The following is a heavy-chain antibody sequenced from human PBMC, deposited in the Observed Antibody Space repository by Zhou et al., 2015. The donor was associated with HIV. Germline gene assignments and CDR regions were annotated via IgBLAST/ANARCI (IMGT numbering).Heavy chain of an antibody. J-gene: IGHJ3*02. V-gene: IGHV3-48*04. CDR3: ARDRGIVGVVGAFDI. D-gene: IGHD1-26*01. CDR2: ITNSGRIK. CDR1: GFTFSSYS. Sequence: EVQLLESGGRLGTAWGGPVRLSCAASGFTFSSYSMNWVRQAPGKGLEWVSYITNSGRIKYYTDSVKGRFTVSRDNAKNLLYLQMNSLRVEDTALYYCARDRGIVGVVGAFDIWGQGTMVTVSS.